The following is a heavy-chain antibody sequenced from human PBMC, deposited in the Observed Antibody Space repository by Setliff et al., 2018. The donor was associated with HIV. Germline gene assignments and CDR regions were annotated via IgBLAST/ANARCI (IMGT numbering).Heavy chain of an antibody. J-gene: IGHJ4*02. CDR1: GGSISTYY. Sequence: SSETLSLTCTVSGGSISTYYWSWIRQPPGKGLEWIGYIYTSGTTNYNPSLKSRVTISVDTSKKQVSLKLSSVTAADTAVYYCARHANYDFWSGYWGYYFDYWGQGTLVTVSS. D-gene: IGHD3-3*01. CDR2: IYTSGTT. V-gene: IGHV4-4*09. CDR3: ARHANYDFWSGYWGYYFDY.